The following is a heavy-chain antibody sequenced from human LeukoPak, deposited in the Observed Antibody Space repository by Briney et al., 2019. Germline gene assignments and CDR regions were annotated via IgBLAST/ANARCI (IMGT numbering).Heavy chain of an antibody. CDR3: ARDPPLGFYGGNSRRYWYFDL. CDR2: IYTSGST. CDR1: GGSISSYY. J-gene: IGHJ2*01. D-gene: IGHD4-23*01. Sequence: SETLSLTCTVSGGSISSYYWSWIRQPAGKGLEWIGRIYTSGSTNYNPSLKSRVTMSVDTSKNQFSLKLSSVTAADTAVYYCARDPPLGFYGGNSRRYWYFDLWGRGTLDTVSS. V-gene: IGHV4-4*07.